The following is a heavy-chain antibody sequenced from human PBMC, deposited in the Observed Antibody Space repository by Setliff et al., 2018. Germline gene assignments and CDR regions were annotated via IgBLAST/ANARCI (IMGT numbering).Heavy chain of an antibody. CDR3: ARTGTYRYFDY. V-gene: IGHV4-39*01. CDR1: GASLNSGTYY. J-gene: IGHJ4*02. Sequence: KPSETLSLTCTVSGASLNSGTYYWGWIRQPPGKGLEWIGRIYCRGDTYYNPSLKGRLTISVDTAQNQFSLRLTSVTAADTAVYYCARTGTYRYFDYWGQGALVTVSS. D-gene: IGHD1-1*01. CDR2: IYCRGDT.